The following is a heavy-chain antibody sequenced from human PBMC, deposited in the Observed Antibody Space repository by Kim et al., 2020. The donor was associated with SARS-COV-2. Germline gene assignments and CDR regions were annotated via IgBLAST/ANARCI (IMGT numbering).Heavy chain of an antibody. J-gene: IGHJ3*02. CDR2: INEDGSER. D-gene: IGHD3-10*01. V-gene: IGHV3-7*01. CDR1: GFTFSTYC. CDR3: ARISNSAGGAFDI. Sequence: GSLKISCAASGFTFSTYCMSWVRQVPGKGLEWVANINEDGSERYYVDSLRGRFTISIDNAKNSLHLQMNILRAEDTAMYYCARISNSAGGAFDILGQGT.